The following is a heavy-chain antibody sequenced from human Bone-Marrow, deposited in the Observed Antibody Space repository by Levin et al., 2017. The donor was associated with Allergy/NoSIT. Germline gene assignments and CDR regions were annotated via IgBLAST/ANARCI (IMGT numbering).Heavy chain of an antibody. CDR1: GGSFSGYY. CDR3: ARGRRGVEQWLAQYGEKNWFDP. V-gene: IGHV4-34*01. J-gene: IGHJ5*02. D-gene: IGHD6-19*01. Sequence: GSLRLSCAVYGGSFSGYYWSWIRQPPGKGLEWIGEINHSGSTNYNPSLKSRVTISVDTSKNQFSLKLSSVTAADTAVYYCARGRRGVEQWLAQYGEKNWFDPGGQGTLVTVSS. CDR2: INHSGST.